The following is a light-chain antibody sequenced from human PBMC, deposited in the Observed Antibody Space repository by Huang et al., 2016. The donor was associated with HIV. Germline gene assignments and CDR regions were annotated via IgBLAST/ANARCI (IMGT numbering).Light chain of an antibody. J-gene: IGKJ3*01. CDR2: AAS. Sequence: ETVMTQSPVTLSVSPGDRASLSCRSSQIVSSHLAWYQQKPGQAPRLLIYAASTRATGVPARFSGIGAGTEFTLTISTLQSEDSAVYYCRQYNDFRSTFGPGTRVEIK. CDR3: RQYNDFRST. V-gene: IGKV3-15*01. CDR1: QIVSSH.